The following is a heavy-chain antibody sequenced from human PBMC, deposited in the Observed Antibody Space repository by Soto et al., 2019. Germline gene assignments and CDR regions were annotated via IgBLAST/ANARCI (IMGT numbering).Heavy chain of an antibody. J-gene: IGHJ4*02. V-gene: IGHV3-74*01. D-gene: IGHD2-8*01. Sequence: HPGGSLRLSCAASGFTFSNYWMHWIRQAPGKGLVWVSRISYDERTTTYADSVKGRFTISRDNAKNTVFLEMKSLRAEDTAVYYCARGGASHAHPPDHWGQGTLVTVSS. CDR1: GFTFSNYW. CDR3: ARGGASHAHPPDH. CDR2: ISYDERTT.